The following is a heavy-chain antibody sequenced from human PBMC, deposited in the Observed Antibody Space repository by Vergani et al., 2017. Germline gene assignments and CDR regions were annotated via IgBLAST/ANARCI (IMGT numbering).Heavy chain of an antibody. CDR2: INSDGSST. Sequence: EVQLVESGGGLVQPGGSLRLSCAASGFTFSSYWMHWVRQAPGKGLVWVSRINSDGSSTSYADSVKGRFTISRDNAKNTLYLQMNSLRAEDTAVYYCAKDRAMIRAFYIWGQGTMVTVSS. V-gene: IGHV3-74*01. D-gene: IGHD3-22*01. CDR1: GFTFSSYW. J-gene: IGHJ3*02. CDR3: AKDRAMIRAFYI.